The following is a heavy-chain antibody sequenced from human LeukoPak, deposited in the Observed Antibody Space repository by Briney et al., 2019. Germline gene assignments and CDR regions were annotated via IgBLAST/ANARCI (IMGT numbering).Heavy chain of an antibody. Sequence: PGGSLRLSCAASGFTFSSYAMSWVRQAPGKGLEWVSAISGSGGSTYYADSVKGRFTISRDNSKNTLYLQMNSLRAEDTAVYCCAKVGRDSSGYYYYFDYWGQGTLVTVSS. CDR2: ISGSGGST. D-gene: IGHD3-22*01. J-gene: IGHJ4*02. CDR3: AKVGRDSSGYYYYFDY. CDR1: GFTFSSYA. V-gene: IGHV3-23*01.